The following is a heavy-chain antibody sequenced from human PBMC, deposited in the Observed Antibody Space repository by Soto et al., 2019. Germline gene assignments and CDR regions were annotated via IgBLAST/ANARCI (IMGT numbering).Heavy chain of an antibody. CDR2: ISAYNGNT. CDR3: ARDRSGSYHIMYYFDY. J-gene: IGHJ4*02. Sequence: ASVKVSCKASGYTFTSYGISCVRQAPGQGLEWMGWISAYNGNTNYAQKLQGRVTMTTDTSTSTAYMELRSLRSDDTAVYYCARDRSGSYHIMYYFDYWGQGTLVTVSS. V-gene: IGHV1-18*01. D-gene: IGHD1-26*01. CDR1: GYTFTSYG.